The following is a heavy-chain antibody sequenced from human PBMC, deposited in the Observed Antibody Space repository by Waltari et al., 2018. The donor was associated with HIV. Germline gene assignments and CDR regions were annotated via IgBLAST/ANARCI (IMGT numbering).Heavy chain of an antibody. CDR3: ARDRYDSSGYNLRGYYYGMDV. J-gene: IGHJ6*02. V-gene: IGHV4-59*11. Sequence: QVQLQESGPGLVKPSEALSLICTASGRSISSHSWSWIRQHPGTGRDWNGYIYDSGSTSYNPSHKRRVTISVDTSKNQFTLKLSSVTAAVTAVYYCARDRYDSSGYNLRGYYYGMDVWGQGTTVTVSS. CDR2: IYDSGST. D-gene: IGHD3-22*01. CDR1: GRSISSHS.